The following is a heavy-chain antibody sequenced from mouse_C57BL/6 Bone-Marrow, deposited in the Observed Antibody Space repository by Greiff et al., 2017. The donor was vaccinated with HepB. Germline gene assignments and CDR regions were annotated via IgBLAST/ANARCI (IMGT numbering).Heavy chain of an antibody. D-gene: IGHD1-1*01. CDR3: APTVVAHFDY. CDR2: IYPGDGDT. CDR1: GYAFSSSW. Sequence: VQLQESGPELVKPGASVKISCKASGYAFSSSWMNWVKQRPGKGLEWIGRIYPGDGDTNYNGKFKGKATLTADKSSSTAYMQLSSLTSEDSAVYFCAPTVVAHFDYWGQGTTLTVSS. J-gene: IGHJ2*01. V-gene: IGHV1-82*01.